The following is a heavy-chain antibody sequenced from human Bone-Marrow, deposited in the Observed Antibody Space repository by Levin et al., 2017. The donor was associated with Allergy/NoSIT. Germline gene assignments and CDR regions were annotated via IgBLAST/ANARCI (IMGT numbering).Heavy chain of an antibody. D-gene: IGHD6-19*01. J-gene: IGHJ4*02. CDR3: AKRGYSSGWYFLDY. CDR2: ISYDGSNK. V-gene: IGHV3-30*18. CDR1: GFTFSSSG. Sequence: LSLTCAASGFTFSSSGMHWVRQAPGKGLEWVAVISYDGSNKYYADSVKGRFTISRDNSKNTLYLQMNSLRAEDTAVYYCAKRGYSSGWYFLDYWGQGTLVTVSS.